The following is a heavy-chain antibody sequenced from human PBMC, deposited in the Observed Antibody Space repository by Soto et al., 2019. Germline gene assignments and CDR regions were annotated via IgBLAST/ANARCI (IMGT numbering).Heavy chain of an antibody. V-gene: IGHV3-74*01. CDR1: GFTFSSYW. CDR2: INSDGSST. D-gene: IGHD2-15*01. J-gene: IGHJ6*02. CDR3: ARDPGSWAWGEYWDYYYYGMDV. Sequence: GGSLRLSCAASGFTFSSYWMHWVRQAPGKGLVWVSRINSDGSSTSYADSVKGRFTISRDNAKNTLYLQMNSLRAEDTAVYYCARDPGSWAWGEYWDYYYYGMDVWGQGTTVTVSS.